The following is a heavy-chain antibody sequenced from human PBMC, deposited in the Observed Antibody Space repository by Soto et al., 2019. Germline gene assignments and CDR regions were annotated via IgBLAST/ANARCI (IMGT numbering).Heavy chain of an antibody. V-gene: IGHV4-39*01. J-gene: IGHJ4*02. CDR1: GGSISSSAYY. D-gene: IGHD1-1*01. CDR3: ARQVEVTYFDY. Sequence: QLHLQESGPGLLKPSETLSLTCTVSGGSISSSAYYWGWIRQPPGKRLEWIASISYSGSTYYNPSLKSRVTISVDTSKNQFSLKLRSMTAADTAVYYCARQVEVTYFDYWGQGTLVTVSS. CDR2: ISYSGST.